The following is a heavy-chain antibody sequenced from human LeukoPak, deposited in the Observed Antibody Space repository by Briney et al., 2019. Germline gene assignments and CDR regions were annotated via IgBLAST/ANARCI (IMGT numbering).Heavy chain of an antibody. V-gene: IGHV3-30-3*01. CDR1: GFTFSSYA. J-gene: IGHJ3*02. CDR3: ARVGATLDAFDI. Sequence: GGSLRLSCAASGFTFSSYAMHWVRQAPGKGLEWVAVISYDGSNKYYADSVKGRFTISRDNSKNTLYLQMNSLSAEDTAVYYCARVGATLDAFDIWGQGTMVTVSS. CDR2: ISYDGSNK. D-gene: IGHD1-26*01.